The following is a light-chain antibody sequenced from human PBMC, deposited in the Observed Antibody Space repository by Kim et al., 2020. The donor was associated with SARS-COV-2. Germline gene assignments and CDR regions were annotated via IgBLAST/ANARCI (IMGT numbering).Light chain of an antibody. CDR3: SSYTNNNSVV. Sequence: QSALTQPASVSGSPGQSITISCTGTSSDVGGYNSVSWFQQYPGKAPKLMIYDVTKRPSGVSYRLSGSKSGNTASLTISGLQAEDEADYYCSSYTNNNSVVFGGGTKVTVL. V-gene: IGLV2-14*01. CDR2: DVT. J-gene: IGLJ2*01. CDR1: SSDVGGYNS.